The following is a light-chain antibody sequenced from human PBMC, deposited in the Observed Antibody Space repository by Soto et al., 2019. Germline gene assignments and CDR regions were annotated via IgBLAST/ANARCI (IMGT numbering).Light chain of an antibody. CDR2: GAS. CDR3: PQYGSSPPLT. J-gene: IGKJ4*01. Sequence: EIVLTQSPGTLSLSPGERATLSCRASQSVSSSYLAWYQQKPGQAPRLLIYGASSRATGIPDRFSGNGSGTDFTLTISRLEPEDFAVYYCPQYGSSPPLTFGGGTKVEIK. CDR1: QSVSSSY. V-gene: IGKV3-20*01.